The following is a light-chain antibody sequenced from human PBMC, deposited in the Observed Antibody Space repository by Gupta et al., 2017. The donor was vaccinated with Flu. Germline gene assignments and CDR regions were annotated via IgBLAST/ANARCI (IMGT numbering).Light chain of an antibody. CDR3: QQYGSSSPWT. V-gene: IGKV3-20*01. Sequence: EGATLSCRASQSVTSSLAWYQQKPGQAPRLLIYGASTRPAGIPDRFSGSGSGTDFSLTIDKVEPEDFAVYFCQQYGSSSPWTFGQGTKVEVK. J-gene: IGKJ1*01. CDR2: GAS. CDR1: QSVTSS.